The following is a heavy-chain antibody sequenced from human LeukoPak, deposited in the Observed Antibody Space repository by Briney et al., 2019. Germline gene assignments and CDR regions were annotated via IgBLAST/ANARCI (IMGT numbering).Heavy chain of an antibody. Sequence: PGGSLRLSCAASGFTFSSYWMSWVRQAPGKGLEWVANIKQDGSEKYYVDSVKGRFTISRDNAKDSLYLQMNSLRAEDTAVYYCARGRVNSGYDYSWYFDLWGRGTLVTVSS. J-gene: IGHJ2*01. CDR3: ARGRVNSGYDYSWYFDL. CDR1: GFTFSSYW. V-gene: IGHV3-7*01. D-gene: IGHD5-12*01. CDR2: IKQDGSEK.